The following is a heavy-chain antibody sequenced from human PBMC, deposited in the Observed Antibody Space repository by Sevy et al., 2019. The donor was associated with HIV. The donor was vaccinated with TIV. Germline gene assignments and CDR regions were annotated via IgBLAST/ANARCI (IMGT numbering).Heavy chain of an antibody. V-gene: IGHV3-30*18. D-gene: IGHD3-10*01. CDR1: GFTFRTSG. CDR3: AKDYSAGITMVRGAYRARGDYFDY. CDR2: ISYDEAHK. Sequence: GGSLRLSCVTSGFTFRTSGMHWVRQSPGKGLEWVAVISYDEAHKNYADSVKGRFSISKDNSKNTLYLQMSSLRTEVTAVYYCAKDYSAGITMVRGAYRARGDYFDYWGQGTQVTVSS. J-gene: IGHJ4*02.